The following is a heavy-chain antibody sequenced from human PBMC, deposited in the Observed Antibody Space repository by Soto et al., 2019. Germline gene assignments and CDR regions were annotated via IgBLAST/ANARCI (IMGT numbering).Heavy chain of an antibody. CDR3: ARQVAAPPRWFDP. Sequence: SETLSLTCTVSGGSFSPNYWSWFRQPPGKGLEWVGYIYYGGTTSYNPSLKSRVTISLETSKSQFSLRLASVTAADTAVYYCARQVAAPPRWFDPWGQGTLVPVSS. J-gene: IGHJ5*02. V-gene: IGHV4-59*08. D-gene: IGHD6-6*01. CDR2: IYYGGTT. CDR1: GGSFSPNY.